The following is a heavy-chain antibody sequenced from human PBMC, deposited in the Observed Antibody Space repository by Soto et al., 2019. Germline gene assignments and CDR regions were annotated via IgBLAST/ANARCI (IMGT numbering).Heavy chain of an antibody. D-gene: IGHD6-19*01. CDR3: ARGRASAWPY. Sequence: GGSLRLSCAASGFTFSSYWMHWVRQPPGKGLVWVSRINTDGSTTTYADSVKGRFTISRDNAKNTLYLQMNSLRAEDTAVYYCARGRASAWPYWGEGTLVTVSS. CDR2: INTDGSTT. V-gene: IGHV3-74*01. CDR1: GFTFSSYW. J-gene: IGHJ4*02.